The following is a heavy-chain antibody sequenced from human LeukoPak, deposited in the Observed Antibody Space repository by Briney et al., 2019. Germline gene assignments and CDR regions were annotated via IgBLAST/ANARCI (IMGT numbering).Heavy chain of an antibody. D-gene: IGHD3-3*01. CDR3: ARALYDFWSGYYIANYMDV. CDR2: INTDGSST. Sequence: GRSLRLSCAASGFTFDDYAMHWVRQAPGKGLVWVSRINTDGSSTSYADSVKGRLTISRDNAKNTLFLQMNSLRAEDTAVYYCARALYDFWSGYYIANYMDVWGKGTPVTVSS. J-gene: IGHJ6*03. CDR1: GFTFDDYA. V-gene: IGHV3-74*01.